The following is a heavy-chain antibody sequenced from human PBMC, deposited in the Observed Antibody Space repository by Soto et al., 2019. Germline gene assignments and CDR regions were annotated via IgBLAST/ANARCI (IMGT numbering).Heavy chain of an antibody. D-gene: IGHD5-18*01. J-gene: IGHJ4*02. V-gene: IGHV4-61*01. Sequence: QVQLQESGPGLVKPSETLSLTCTVSGGSVSSGNHYWSWIRQPPGKELEFIAYVFYSGSDNYNPSRKSRAPTSLDTSKNQFSLNRRSVTAADTAVYYCARGRGYRYGIDYWGQGTLVTVSS. CDR2: VFYSGSD. CDR1: GGSVSSGNHY. CDR3: ARGRGYRYGIDY.